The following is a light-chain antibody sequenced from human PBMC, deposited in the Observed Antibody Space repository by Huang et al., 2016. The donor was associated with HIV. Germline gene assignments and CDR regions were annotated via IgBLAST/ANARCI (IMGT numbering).Light chain of an antibody. V-gene: IGKV1-NL1*01. CDR1: QGIGNS. J-gene: IGKJ1*01. Sequence: DIQMTKSPSSLSASVGDRVTITCRASQGIGNSLAWYQQKPEKAPRLLLYATSRLESGVPSRFSGSGSGTHYTLTSSTLQPEDIASYYCQQYHGIPWTFGQGTKVEIK. CDR2: ATS. CDR3: QQYHGIPWT.